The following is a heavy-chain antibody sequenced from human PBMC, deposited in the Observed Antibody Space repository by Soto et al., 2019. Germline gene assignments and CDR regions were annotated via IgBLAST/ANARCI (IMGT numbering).Heavy chain of an antibody. D-gene: IGHD3-16*02. V-gene: IGHV4-31*03. Sequence: QVQLQESGPGLVKPSQTLSLTCTVSGGSISSGGYYWSWIRQHPGKGLEWIGYIYYSGSTYYNPSLKSRVTISVDTSKNPLSLKLSSVTAADTAVYYCAREIGYYDYVWGSYRSRSGMDVWGQGTTVTVSS. J-gene: IGHJ6*02. CDR2: IYYSGST. CDR3: AREIGYYDYVWGSYRSRSGMDV. CDR1: GGSISSGGYY.